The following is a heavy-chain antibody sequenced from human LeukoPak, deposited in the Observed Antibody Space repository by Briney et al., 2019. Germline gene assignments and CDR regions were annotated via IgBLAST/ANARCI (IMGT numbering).Heavy chain of an antibody. J-gene: IGHJ6*02. CDR1: GYTFTSYY. CDR3: ARAPRDTMVRGVYYYYGMDV. D-gene: IGHD3-10*01. Sequence: GASVKVSCKASGYTFTSYYMHWVRQAPGQGLEWMGIINPSGGSTSYAQKFQGRVTMTRDTSTSTVCMELSSPRSEDTAVYYCARAPRDTMVRGVYYYYGMDVWGQGTTVTVSS. V-gene: IGHV1-46*01. CDR2: INPSGGST.